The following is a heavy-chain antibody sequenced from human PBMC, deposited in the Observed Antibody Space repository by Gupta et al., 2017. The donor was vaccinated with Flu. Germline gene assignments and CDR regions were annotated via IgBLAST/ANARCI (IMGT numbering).Heavy chain of an antibody. CDR3: ARDGGGVVAATYYSGMDV. D-gene: IGHD2-15*01. V-gene: IGHV4-59*01. CDR1: GGSISSYY. Sequence: QVQLQESGPGPVKPSETLSLTCTVSGGSISSYYWSWIRQPPGKGLEWIGYIYYSGSTNYNPSLKSRVTISVDTSKNQFSLKLSSVTAADTAVYYCARDGGGVVAATYYSGMDVWGQGTTVTVSS. J-gene: IGHJ6*02. CDR2: IYYSGST.